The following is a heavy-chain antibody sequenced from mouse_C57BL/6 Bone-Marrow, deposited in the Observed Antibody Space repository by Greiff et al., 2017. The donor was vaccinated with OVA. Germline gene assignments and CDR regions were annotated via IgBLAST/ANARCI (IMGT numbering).Heavy chain of an antibody. CDR2: ISDGGSYT. Sequence: DVKLVESGGGLVKPGGSLKLSCAASGFTFSSYAMSWVRQTPEKRLEWVATISDGGSYTYYPDNVKGRFTISRDNAKNILYLQMSHLKSEDTAMYYCARDREGYDGYPAWFAYWGQGTLVTVSA. J-gene: IGHJ3*01. CDR3: ARDREGYDGYPAWFAY. D-gene: IGHD2-3*01. CDR1: GFTFSSYA. V-gene: IGHV5-4*01.